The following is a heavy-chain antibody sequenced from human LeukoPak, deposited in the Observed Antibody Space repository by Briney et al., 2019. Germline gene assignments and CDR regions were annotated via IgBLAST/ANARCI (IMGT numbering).Heavy chain of an antibody. V-gene: IGHV3-13*01. Sequence: GGSLRLSCAASGFTLSTYDMHWLRQGPGEGLEWVAAVGTSGHTFYPDSVKGQFTIARENARNSVYLQMSSLRAGDTAVYYCVRSFYGDHPYWGQGNLVTVSS. CDR3: VRSFYGDHPY. D-gene: IGHD4-17*01. CDR1: GFTLSTYD. CDR2: VGTSGHT. J-gene: IGHJ4*02.